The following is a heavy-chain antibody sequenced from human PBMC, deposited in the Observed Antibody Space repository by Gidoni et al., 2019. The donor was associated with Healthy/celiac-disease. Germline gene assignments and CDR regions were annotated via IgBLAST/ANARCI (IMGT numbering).Heavy chain of an antibody. CDR3: ARHDERVGSL. V-gene: IGHV5-51*01. CDR2: IYPGYSDT. Sequence: EVQLVQSVAELKKPGEYLKISCKGYGYSFTSYWIGWGRQMPGKGMKWMGIIYPGYSDTIYSPSFQGQVTISADKSISTAYLQWSSLKASDTAMYYCARHDERVGSLWGQGTLVTVSS. J-gene: IGHJ4*02. CDR1: GYSFTSYW. D-gene: IGHD3-10*01.